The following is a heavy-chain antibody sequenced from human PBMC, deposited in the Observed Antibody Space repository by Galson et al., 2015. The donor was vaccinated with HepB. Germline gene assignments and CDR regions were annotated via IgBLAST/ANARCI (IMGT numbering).Heavy chain of an antibody. CDR3: ARATLRYCSSTSCYNFDY. Sequence: SLRLSCAASGFTFSSYAMHWVRQAPGKGLEWVAVISYDGSNKYYADSVKGRFTISRDNSKNTLYLQMNSLRAEDTAVYYCARATLRYCSSTSCYNFDYWGQGTLVTVSS. D-gene: IGHD2-2*02. CDR2: ISYDGSNK. CDR1: GFTFSSYA. J-gene: IGHJ4*02. V-gene: IGHV3-30*04.